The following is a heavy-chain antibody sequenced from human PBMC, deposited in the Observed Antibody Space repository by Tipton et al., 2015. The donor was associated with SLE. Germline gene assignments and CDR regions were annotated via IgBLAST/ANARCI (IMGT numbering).Heavy chain of an antibody. CDR1: GFTFSSYW. CDR3: ARDPLVSYYYDSSGYFDY. Sequence: SLRLSCAASGFTFSSYWMSWVRQAPGKGLEWVANIKQDGSEKYYVDSVKGRFTISRDNAKNSLYLQMNSLRAEDTAVYYCARDPLVSYYYDSSGYFDYWGQGTLVTVSS. CDR2: IKQDGSEK. D-gene: IGHD3-22*01. V-gene: IGHV3-7*01. J-gene: IGHJ4*02.